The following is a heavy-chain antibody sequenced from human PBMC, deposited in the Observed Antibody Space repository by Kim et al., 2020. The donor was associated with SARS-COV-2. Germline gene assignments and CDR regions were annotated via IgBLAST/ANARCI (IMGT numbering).Heavy chain of an antibody. D-gene: IGHD4-17*01. V-gene: IGHV3-23*01. CDR1: GFTFNYA. J-gene: IGHJ4*02. CDR3: AKQGRGDYDSYFDP. CDR2: ISGSGNT. Sequence: GGSLRLSCAASGFTFNYAMSWVRQAPGRGLEWVSTISGSGNTDYADSVTGRFTISRDSSKNTLYLQMNTLRAEDTAIYYCAKQGRGDYDSYFDPWGQGTLVTASS.